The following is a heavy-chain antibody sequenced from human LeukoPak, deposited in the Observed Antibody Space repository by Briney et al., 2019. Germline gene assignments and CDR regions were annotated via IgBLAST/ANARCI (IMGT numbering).Heavy chain of an antibody. CDR3: ARAGPFTDYGMDV. CDR1: GGSFSGYY. V-gene: IGHV4-34*01. J-gene: IGHJ6*02. Sequence: PSETLSLTCAVYGGSFSGYYWSWIRQPPGKGLEWIGEINHSGSTNYNPSLKSRVTISVDTSKNQFSLKLSSVTAADTAVYYCARAGPFTDYGMDVWGQGTTVTVSS. CDR2: INHSGST. D-gene: IGHD3-16*01.